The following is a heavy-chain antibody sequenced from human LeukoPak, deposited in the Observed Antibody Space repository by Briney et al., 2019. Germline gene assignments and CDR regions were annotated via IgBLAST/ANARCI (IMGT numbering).Heavy chain of an antibody. CDR2: INQDGSEE. Sequence: PGGSLRLPCAASGLPFSTSWMIWARQAPGKGLERVANINQDGSEEYYVDSVKGRFSISRDNAKNSLHLQMSSLRAEDTVMYYSVTHTWWIKSCGQGTMVTVSS. J-gene: IGHJ3*01. CDR3: VTHTWWIKS. CDR1: GLPFSTSW. D-gene: IGHD2-15*01. V-gene: IGHV3-7*02.